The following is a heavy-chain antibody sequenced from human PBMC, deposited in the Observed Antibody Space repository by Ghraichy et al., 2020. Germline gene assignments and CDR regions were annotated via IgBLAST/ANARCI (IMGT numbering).Heavy chain of an antibody. V-gene: IGHV6-1*01. CDR2: TYYRSKWYN. CDR1: GDSVSSNSAA. J-gene: IGHJ6*02. D-gene: IGHD6-19*01. Sequence: SQTLSLTCAISGDSVSSNSAAWNWIRQSPSRGLEWLGRTYYRSKWYNDYAVSVKSRITINPDTSKNQFSLQLNSVTPEDTAVYYCAREQWLVPSISYYGMDVWGQGTTVTVSS. CDR3: AREQWLVPSISYYGMDV.